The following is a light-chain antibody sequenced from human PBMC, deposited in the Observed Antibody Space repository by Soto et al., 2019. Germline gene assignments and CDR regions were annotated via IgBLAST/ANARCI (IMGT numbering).Light chain of an antibody. Sequence: DYQVTQSPSTLSASVGDRVTITCRASQNIYTWLAWYQQKPGIAPKLLIHKASTLESGVPSRFSGSGYGTEFTLTISGLRPEDTATYYCQQYERYSTFGQGTKV. CDR3: QQYERYST. J-gene: IGKJ1*01. V-gene: IGKV1-5*03. CDR1: QNIYTW. CDR2: KAS.